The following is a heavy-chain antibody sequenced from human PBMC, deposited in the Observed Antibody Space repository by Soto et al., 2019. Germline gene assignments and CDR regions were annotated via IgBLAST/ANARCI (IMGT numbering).Heavy chain of an antibody. D-gene: IGHD1-1*01. CDR1: GFTFSSYA. J-gene: IGHJ4*02. V-gene: IGHV3-23*01. Sequence: EVQLLESGGGLVQPGGSLRLSCAASGFTFSSYAMSWVRQAPGKGLEWVSGINGGGDSTYFADSVRGRFTISRDNSKNTLFLQMNSLXXXXXXVYYCARGWTFDLWGQGTLVTVSS. CDR3: ARGWTFDL. CDR2: INGGGDST.